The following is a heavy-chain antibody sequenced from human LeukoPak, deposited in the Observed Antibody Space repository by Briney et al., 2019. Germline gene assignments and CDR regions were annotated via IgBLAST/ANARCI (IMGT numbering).Heavy chain of an antibody. V-gene: IGHV3-53*05. J-gene: IGHJ5*02. CDR2: IYSGGST. CDR1: GFTVSSDY. CDR3: ARNWFDP. Sequence: GGSLRLSCAAAGFTVSSDYMSWVRQAPGKGLEWVSVIYSGGSTYYADSVKGRFTISRDKSKNTVYLQMNSLRFEDTAMYYCARNWFDPWGQGTLVTVSS.